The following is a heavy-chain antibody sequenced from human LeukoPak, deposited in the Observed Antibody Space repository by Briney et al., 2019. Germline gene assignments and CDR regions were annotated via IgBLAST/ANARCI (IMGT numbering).Heavy chain of an antibody. D-gene: IGHD5-24*01. CDR3: ARQIVKGIMRDKIDY. J-gene: IGHJ4*02. CDR1: GGTFSSYA. V-gene: IGHV1-69*01. Sequence: SVKVSCKASGGTFSSYAISSVRQAPGQGLEWMGGIIPIFGTANYAQKFQGRVTITADESTSTAYMELRSLRSEDTAVYYCARQIVKGIMRDKIDYWGQGTLVTVSS. CDR2: IIPIFGTA.